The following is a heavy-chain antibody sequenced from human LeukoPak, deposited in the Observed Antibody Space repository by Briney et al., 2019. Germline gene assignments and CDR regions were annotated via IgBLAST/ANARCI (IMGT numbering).Heavy chain of an antibody. D-gene: IGHD4-23*01. J-gene: IGHJ4*02. CDR3: ARHFLYGGNPQANFDY. V-gene: IGHV1-8*02. CDR1: GYTFTGYY. Sequence: ASVKVSCKASGYTFTGYYMHWVRQAPGQGLEWMGWMNPNSGNTGYAQKFQGRVTMTRNTSISTAYMELSSLKASDTAMYYCARHFLYGGNPQANFDYWGQGTLVTVSS. CDR2: MNPNSGNT.